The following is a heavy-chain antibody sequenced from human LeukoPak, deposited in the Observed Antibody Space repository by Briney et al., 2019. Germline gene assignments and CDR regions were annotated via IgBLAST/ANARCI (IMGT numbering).Heavy chain of an antibody. CDR1: GYTFTGYY. J-gene: IGHJ4*02. CDR2: INPNSGGT. Sequence: ASVKVSCKASGYTFTGYYMHWVRQAPGQGLEWMGWINPNSGGTNYAQKFQGRVTMTRDTSISTAYMELSRLRSDGTAVYYCARDRLVLRGYGTLHFDYWGQGTLVTVSS. CDR3: ARDRLVLRGYGTLHFDY. D-gene: IGHD3-22*01. V-gene: IGHV1-2*02.